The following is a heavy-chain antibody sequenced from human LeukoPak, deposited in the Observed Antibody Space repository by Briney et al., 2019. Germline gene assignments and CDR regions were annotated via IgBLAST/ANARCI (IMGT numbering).Heavy chain of an antibody. V-gene: IGHV1-69*05. Sequence: ASVKVSCKASGGTFSSYAISWVRQAPGQGLEWMGGIIPIFGTANYAQKFQGRVTITTDESTSTAYMELSSLRSEDTGVYYCARGLPLGVVITTGFDYWGQGTLVTVSS. CDR2: IIPIFGTA. CDR1: GGTFSSYA. J-gene: IGHJ4*02. CDR3: ARGLPLGVVITTGFDY. D-gene: IGHD3-22*01.